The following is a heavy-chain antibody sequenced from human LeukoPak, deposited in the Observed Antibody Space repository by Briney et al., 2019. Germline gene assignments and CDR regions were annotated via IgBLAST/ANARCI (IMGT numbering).Heavy chain of an antibody. Sequence: GGSLRLSCAASGFTFSSYAMSWVRQAPGKGLEWVSAISGSGGSTYYANSVKGRFTISRDNSKNTLYLQMNSLRAEDTAVYYCARVPWYYYDSSGYSRAFDIWGQGTMVTVSS. V-gene: IGHV3-23*01. J-gene: IGHJ3*02. CDR1: GFTFSSYA. CDR2: ISGSGGST. CDR3: ARVPWYYYDSSGYSRAFDI. D-gene: IGHD3-22*01.